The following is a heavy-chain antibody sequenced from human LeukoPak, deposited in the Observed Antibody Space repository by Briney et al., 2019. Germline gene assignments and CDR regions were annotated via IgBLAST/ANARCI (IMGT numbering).Heavy chain of an antibody. V-gene: IGHV4-39*01. Sequence: PSETLSLTCTISGDSIGSSHYYWVWIRQRPGKGLEWVGSIYFDGSTYYNPALKSRVTIFSDTSKVQFSLKLSSVTATDTAVYYCARRSHRTGSSCPSVWGQGTTVTVSS. D-gene: IGHD2-2*01. CDR2: IYFDGST. J-gene: IGHJ6*02. CDR3: ARRSHRTGSSCPSV. CDR1: GDSIGSSHYY.